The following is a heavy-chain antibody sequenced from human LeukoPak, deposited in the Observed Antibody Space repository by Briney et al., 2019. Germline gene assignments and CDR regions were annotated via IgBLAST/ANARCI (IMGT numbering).Heavy chain of an antibody. Sequence: SQTMSLTCTVSGGSINTNGYYWSWIRQHPGKGLEWIGYIYCSGSTYYNPSLKSRVTVSVDTSKNQFSLKLRSVTAADTAVYYCARNSRDYGGYFYYYYMDVWGKGTTVTVSS. CDR2: IYCSGST. CDR1: GGSINTNGYY. D-gene: IGHD4/OR15-4a*01. J-gene: IGHJ6*03. CDR3: ARNSRDYGGYFYYYYMDV. V-gene: IGHV4-31*03.